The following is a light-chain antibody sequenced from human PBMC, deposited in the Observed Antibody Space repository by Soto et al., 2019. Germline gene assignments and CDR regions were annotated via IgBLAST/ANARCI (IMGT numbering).Light chain of an antibody. Sequence: EIVVTQSPATLSVSPGERATLSCRASQSVSSNLAWYQQKPGQAPRLLVYGASTRATGIPVRFSGSGSGTEFTLTIRSLQSEDFAVYYCQQYNDWPPLTFGGGTKVEIK. V-gene: IGKV3-15*01. CDR3: QQYNDWPPLT. CDR2: GAS. CDR1: QSVSSN. J-gene: IGKJ4*01.